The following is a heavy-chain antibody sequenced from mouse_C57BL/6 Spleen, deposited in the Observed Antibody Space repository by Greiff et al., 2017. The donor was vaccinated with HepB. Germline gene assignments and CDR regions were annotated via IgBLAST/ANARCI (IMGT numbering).Heavy chain of an antibody. J-gene: IGHJ1*03. CDR2: ILPGSGST. V-gene: IGHV1-9*01. CDR1: GYTFTGYW. D-gene: IGHD1-1*01. Sequence: VQLQESGAELMKPGASVKLSCKATGYTFTGYWIEWVKQRPGHGLEWIGEILPGSGSTNYNEKFKGKATFTADTSSNTAYMQLSSLTTEDSAIYYCAGYHYYGSSYVWYFDVWGTGTTVTVSS. CDR3: AGYHYYGSSYVWYFDV.